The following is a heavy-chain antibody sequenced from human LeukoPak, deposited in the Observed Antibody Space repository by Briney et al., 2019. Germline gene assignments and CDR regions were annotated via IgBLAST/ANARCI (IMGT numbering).Heavy chain of an antibody. CDR1: GGSISSGDYY. CDR3: ARIVGDTPSEYYFDC. CDR2: MHYSGSA. V-gene: IGHV4-30-4*01. D-gene: IGHD1-26*01. Sequence: SQTLSLTCTVSGGSISSGDYYWSWIRQPPGKGLEWIGYMHYSGSAYYKPSLKNRLSISVDTSKNQYSLKLRPVTAADTAVYYCARIVGDTPSEYYFDCWGQGTLVTVSP. J-gene: IGHJ4*02.